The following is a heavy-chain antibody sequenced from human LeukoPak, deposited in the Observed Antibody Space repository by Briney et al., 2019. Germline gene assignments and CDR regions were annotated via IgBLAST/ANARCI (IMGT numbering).Heavy chain of an antibody. CDR3: ATRRYDSSGFDH. CDR1: GFTFSTYA. CDR2: ISSSGGST. J-gene: IGHJ4*02. V-gene: IGHV3-23*01. Sequence: GGSLRLSCAASGFTFSTYAMSWVRQAPGKGLEWVSAISSSGGSTYYADSVKGRFTISRDNSKNTLYLQMNSLRAEDTAVYYCATRRYDSSGFDHWGRGTLVTVSS. D-gene: IGHD3-22*01.